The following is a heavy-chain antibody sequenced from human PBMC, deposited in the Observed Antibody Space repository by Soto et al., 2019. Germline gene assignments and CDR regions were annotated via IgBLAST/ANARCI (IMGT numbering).Heavy chain of an antibody. D-gene: IGHD1-26*01. CDR3: ARASLGFFSGSYNWFDP. Sequence: SDTLSLTCTVSGGSISSYYWSWIRQPPGKGLEWIGEINHSGSTNYNPSLKSRVTISVDTSKNQFSLKLSSVTAADTAVYYCARASLGFFSGSYNWFDPWGQGTLVTVSS. J-gene: IGHJ5*02. CDR2: INHSGST. V-gene: IGHV4-34*01. CDR1: GGSISSYY.